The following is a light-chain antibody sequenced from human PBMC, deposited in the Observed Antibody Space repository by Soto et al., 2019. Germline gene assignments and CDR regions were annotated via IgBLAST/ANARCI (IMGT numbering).Light chain of an antibody. CDR3: QQYNNWPLT. J-gene: IGKJ4*01. CDR2: VAS. CDR1: QSIRSN. Sequence: ELVMMQSPATLSVSPGERATLSCRASQSIRSNLAWYQQKPGQTPRLLIYVASTRATGIPARFTGSGSGTDFTLTISSLQSEDCAIYYCQQYNNWPLTFGGGTKVDIK. V-gene: IGKV3-15*01.